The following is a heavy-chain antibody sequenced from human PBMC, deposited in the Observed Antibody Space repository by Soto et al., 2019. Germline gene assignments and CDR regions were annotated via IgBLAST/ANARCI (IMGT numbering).Heavy chain of an antibody. CDR2: IYYSGST. CDR3: ARAVSVAGVVDY. V-gene: IGHV4-31*03. J-gene: IGHJ4*02. D-gene: IGHD6-19*01. CDR1: GGYISSGGYY. Sequence: SETLSLTCTASGGYISSGGYYWSWIRQHPGKGLEWIGYIYYSGSTYYNPSLKSRVTISVDTSKNQFSLKLSSVTAADTAVYYCARAVSVAGVVDYWGQGTLVTVSS.